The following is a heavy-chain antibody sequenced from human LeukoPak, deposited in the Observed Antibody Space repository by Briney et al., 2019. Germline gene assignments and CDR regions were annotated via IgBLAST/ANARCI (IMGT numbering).Heavy chain of an antibody. J-gene: IGHJ3*02. Sequence: GGSLRLSCAASGFTFSGSVMQWVRQASGKGLEWVGHIRNKGNNYATAYGASVKGRFTISRDDSKNTAYLQMNSLKTEDTAVYYCSRHSDYGGSGNRLDAFDIWGQGTMVTVSS. CDR2: IRNKGNNYAT. CDR1: GFTFSGSV. V-gene: IGHV3-73*01. D-gene: IGHD3-22*01. CDR3: SRHSDYGGSGNRLDAFDI.